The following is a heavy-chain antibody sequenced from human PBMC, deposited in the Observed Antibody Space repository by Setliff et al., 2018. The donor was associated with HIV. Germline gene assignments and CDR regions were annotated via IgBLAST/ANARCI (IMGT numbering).Heavy chain of an antibody. J-gene: IGHJ1*01. D-gene: IGHD3-16*01. CDR3: ARHDADGGGPFFQH. Sequence: SETLSLTCAVSGSSISSSYRWGWIRQSPGKGLEWIGNIYNSGSTYYNPSLKSRVAISVDTSKNQFSLKLSSVTAADTAVYYCARHDADGGGPFFQHWGQGTPVTVSS. V-gene: IGHV4-28*01. CDR1: GSSISSSYR. CDR2: IYNSGST.